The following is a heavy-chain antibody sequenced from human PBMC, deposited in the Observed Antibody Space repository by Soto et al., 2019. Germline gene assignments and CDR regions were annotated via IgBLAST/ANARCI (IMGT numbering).Heavy chain of an antibody. CDR1: GFTFSNAW. J-gene: IGHJ3*02. Sequence: GSLRLSCAASGFTFSNAWMSWVRQAPGKGLEWVGRIKSKTDGGTTDYAAPVKGRFTISRDDSKNTLYLQMNSLKTEDTAVYYCTTYFVVVTASDAFDIWGQGTMVTVSS. D-gene: IGHD2-21*02. CDR3: TTYFVVVTASDAFDI. CDR2: IKSKTDGGTT. V-gene: IGHV3-15*01.